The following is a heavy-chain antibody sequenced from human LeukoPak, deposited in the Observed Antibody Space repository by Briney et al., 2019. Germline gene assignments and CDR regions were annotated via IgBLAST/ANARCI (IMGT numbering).Heavy chain of an antibody. D-gene: IGHD6-19*01. J-gene: IGHJ6*02. CDR1: GFTFDDYA. CDR2: ISWNSGSI. Sequence: GGSLRLSCAASGFTFDDYAMHWVRHAPGKGLEWVSGISWNSGSIGYADSVKGRFTISRDNAKNSLYLQMNSLRAEDTALYYCAKDSKSRYSSGWYPLDYYYYGMDVWGQGTTVTVSS. V-gene: IGHV3-9*01. CDR3: AKDSKSRYSSGWYPLDYYYYGMDV.